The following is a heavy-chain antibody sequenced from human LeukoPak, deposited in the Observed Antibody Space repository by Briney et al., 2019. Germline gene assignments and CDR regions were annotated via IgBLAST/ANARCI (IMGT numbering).Heavy chain of an antibody. CDR3: AKEGYYGSGSFPDY. CDR2: ISYDGSNE. Sequence: PGGPLRLSCAASGFTFSSYGTHCARQAPGKGLEGVAVISYDGSNEYYADSVKGRFTISRDNSKNTLYLQMNSLRAEDTAVYYCAKEGYYGSGSFPDYWGQGTLVTVSS. J-gene: IGHJ4*02. CDR1: GFTFSSYG. D-gene: IGHD3-10*01. V-gene: IGHV3-30*18.